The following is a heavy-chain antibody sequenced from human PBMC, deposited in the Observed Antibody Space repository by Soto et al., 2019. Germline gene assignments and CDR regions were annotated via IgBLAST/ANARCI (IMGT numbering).Heavy chain of an antibody. D-gene: IGHD2-2*01. CDR2: ISGSGGST. CDR3: AKRSGYCSSTSCYGPTHPFDY. Sequence: GGSLRLSCAASGFTFSSYAMSWVRQAPGKGLEWVSGISGSGGSTYYADSVKGRFTISRDNSKNTLYLQMNSLRAEDTAVYYCAKRSGYCSSTSCYGPTHPFDYWGQGTLVTVSS. J-gene: IGHJ4*02. CDR1: GFTFSSYA. V-gene: IGHV3-23*01.